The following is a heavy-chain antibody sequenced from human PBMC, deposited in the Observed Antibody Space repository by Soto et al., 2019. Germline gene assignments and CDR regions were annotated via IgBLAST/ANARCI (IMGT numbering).Heavy chain of an antibody. V-gene: IGHV1-2*02. CDR1: LYTFSGFY. D-gene: IGHD6-19*01. CDR2: INPNSGGT. CDR3: ASAAVTGTAGLDF. J-gene: IGHJ4*02. Sequence: GASVKVSGKASLYTFSGFYIHCVRQAPGQGLEWMGWINPNSGGTKSAEKFQGRVTMTRDTSISTAYMELSRLTSDDTAVYYCASAAVTGTAGLDFWGQGTQVTVSS.